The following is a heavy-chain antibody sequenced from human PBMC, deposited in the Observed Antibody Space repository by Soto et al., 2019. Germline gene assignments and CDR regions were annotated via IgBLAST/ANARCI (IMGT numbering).Heavy chain of an antibody. CDR2: IIPTFGRT. CDR3: ARDPLSSSAMDV. D-gene: IGHD3-10*02. V-gene: IGHV1-69*15. Sequence: SLKGSCKAFGGTMSSYAISRGLNTHGKGLEWMGKIIPTFGRTNYAQKFQGRLTISADDSTSTAYMELTSLESEDTAVYYCARDPLSSSAMDVWGQGTTVTVYS. CDR1: GGTMSSYA. J-gene: IGHJ6*02.